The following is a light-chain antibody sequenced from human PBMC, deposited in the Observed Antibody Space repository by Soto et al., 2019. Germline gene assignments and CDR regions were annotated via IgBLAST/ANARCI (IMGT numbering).Light chain of an antibody. CDR1: SSDVGGHDY. Sequence: QSALTQVASVSGSPGQSITISCTATSSDVGGHDYVSWYLQHPGKAPKLLIYEAFNRPSGVSDRFSGSKSGSTASPTISGLQAEDEGDYYCSSFTSTNTWVFGGGTKLTVL. V-gene: IGLV2-14*01. CDR2: EAF. J-gene: IGLJ3*02. CDR3: SSFTSTNTWV.